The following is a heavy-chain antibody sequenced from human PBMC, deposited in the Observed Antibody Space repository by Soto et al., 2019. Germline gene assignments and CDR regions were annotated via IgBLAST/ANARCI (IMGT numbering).Heavy chain of an antibody. J-gene: IGHJ5*02. CDR2: INPSGGST. CDR1: GYTFTSYY. Sequence: GASVKVSCKASGYTFTSYYMHWVRQAPGQGLEWMGIINPSGGSTSYAQKFQGRVTMTRDTSTSTVYMELSSLRSEDTAVYYCARGRLICSNPGNWFDPWGQGTLVTGSS. V-gene: IGHV1-46*01. CDR3: ARGRLICSNPGNWFDP. D-gene: IGHD4-4*01.